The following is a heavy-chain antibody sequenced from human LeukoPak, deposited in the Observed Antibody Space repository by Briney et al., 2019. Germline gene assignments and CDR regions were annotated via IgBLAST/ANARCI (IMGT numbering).Heavy chain of an antibody. V-gene: IGHV4-38-2*02. D-gene: IGHD5-12*01. Sequence: SETLSLTCTVSGYSISSGYYWGWIRRSPGRGGEWIGSISDSGTTYYNQSLKRGGTITIENTKNKLSLRLSSVTAADTAVYYCARGTSTIVATFSFWGQGTLVTVSS. CDR1: GYSISSGYY. CDR2: ISDSGTT. J-gene: IGHJ4*02. CDR3: ARGTSTIVATFSF.